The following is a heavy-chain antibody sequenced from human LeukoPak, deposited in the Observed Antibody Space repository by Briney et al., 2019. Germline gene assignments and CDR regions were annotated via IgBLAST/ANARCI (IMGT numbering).Heavy chain of an antibody. J-gene: IGHJ4*02. CDR2: IWYDGSNK. Sequence: GGPPRLSCAAPGFTFSSYGMPWVRRAPGKGLEWVAVIWYDGSNKYYADSVKGRFTISRDNSKNTLYLQMNSLRAEDTAVYYCARDLPYCSGGSCYWEGFDYWGQGTLVTVSS. D-gene: IGHD2-15*01. CDR1: GFTFSSYG. V-gene: IGHV3-33*01. CDR3: ARDLPYCSGGSCYWEGFDY.